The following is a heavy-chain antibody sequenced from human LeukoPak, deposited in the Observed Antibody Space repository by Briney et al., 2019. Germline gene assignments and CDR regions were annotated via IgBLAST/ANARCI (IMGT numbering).Heavy chain of an antibody. CDR3: ARDPRIAVAGKYFDY. D-gene: IGHD6-19*01. CDR2: INPNSGGT. V-gene: IGHV1-2*06. Sequence: ASVKVSCKASGFTFTSSAVQWVRQAPGQGLEWMGRINPNSGGTNYAHKFQGRVTMTRDTSISTAYMELSRLRSDDTAIYYCARDPRIAVAGKYFDYWGQGTLVTVSS. CDR1: GFTFTSSA. J-gene: IGHJ4*02.